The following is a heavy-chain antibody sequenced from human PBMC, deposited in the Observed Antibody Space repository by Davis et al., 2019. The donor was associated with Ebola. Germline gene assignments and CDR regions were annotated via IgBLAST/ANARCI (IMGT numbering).Heavy chain of an antibody. CDR1: GYTFTSYY. J-gene: IGHJ4*02. D-gene: IGHD6-6*01. V-gene: IGHV1-46*01. CDR3: ARGRGQLVPSRFDY. Sequence: ASVKVSCKASGYTFTSYYMHWVRQAPGQGLEWMGIINPSGGSTSYAQKFQGRVTMTRDTSISTAYMELSRLRSDDTAVYYCARGRGQLVPSRFDYWGQGTLVTVSS. CDR2: INPSGGST.